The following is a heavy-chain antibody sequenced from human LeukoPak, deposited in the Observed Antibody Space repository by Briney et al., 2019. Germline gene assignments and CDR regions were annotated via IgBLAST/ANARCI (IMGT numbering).Heavy chain of an antibody. J-gene: IGHJ3*02. V-gene: IGHV1-2*02. CDR3: ARLSSSWTGAFDI. D-gene: IGHD6-13*01. CDR2: INPNSGST. Sequence: GASVKVSCKASGYTFTGYYMRWVRQAPGQGLEWMGWINPNSGSTNYAQKFQGRVTMTRDTSISTAYMELSRLRSDDTAVYYCARLSSSWTGAFDIWGQGTMVTVSS. CDR1: GYTFTGYY.